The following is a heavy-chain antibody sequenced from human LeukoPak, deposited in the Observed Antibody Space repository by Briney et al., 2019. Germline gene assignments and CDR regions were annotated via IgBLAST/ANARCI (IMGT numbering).Heavy chain of an antibody. CDR3: AASYSSSWPAADY. Sequence: SQTLSLTCTVSGGSISSGGYYWSWIRQHPGKGLEWIGYIYYSGSTYYNPSLKSRVTISVDTSKNQFSLKLSSVTAADTAVYYCAASYSSSWPAADYWGQGTLVTVSS. J-gene: IGHJ4*02. CDR1: GGSISSGGYY. D-gene: IGHD6-13*01. V-gene: IGHV4-31*03. CDR2: IYYSGST.